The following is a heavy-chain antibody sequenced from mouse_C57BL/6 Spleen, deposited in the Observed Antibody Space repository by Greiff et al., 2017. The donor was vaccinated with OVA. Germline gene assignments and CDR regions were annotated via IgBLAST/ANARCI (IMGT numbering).Heavy chain of an antibody. Sequence: QVQLQQSGPELVKPGASVKISCKASGYAFSSSWMNWVKQRPGKGLEWIGRIYPGDGDTNYNGKFKGKATLTADKSSSTAYMQLSSLTSEDSAVYFCARDDYEGWYFDVWGTGTTVTVSS. J-gene: IGHJ1*03. CDR1: GYAFSSSW. CDR3: ARDDYEGWYFDV. CDR2: IYPGDGDT. V-gene: IGHV1-82*01. D-gene: IGHD2-4*01.